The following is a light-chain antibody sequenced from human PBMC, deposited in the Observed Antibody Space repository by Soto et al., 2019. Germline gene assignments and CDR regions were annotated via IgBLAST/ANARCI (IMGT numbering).Light chain of an antibody. CDR1: SSDVGGYNF. CDR2: DVT. CDR3: SSYAGSSIPVA. V-gene: IGLV2-8*01. Sequence: QSALTQPPSASGSSGQSVTISCTGASSDVGGYNFVSWYQHHPGKAPRLMIYDVTQRPSGVPDRFSGSKSSNTASLTVSGLQVDDEAYYYCSSYAGSSIPVAFGGGTKVTVL. J-gene: IGLJ2*01.